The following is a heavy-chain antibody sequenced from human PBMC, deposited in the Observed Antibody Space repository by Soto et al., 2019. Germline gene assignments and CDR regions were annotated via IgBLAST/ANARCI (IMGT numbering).Heavy chain of an antibody. CDR3: AKGGWYYTFDY. Sequence: GGSLRLFSAASGFTFSSFAMRWVRQVPGKGLEWVSSISGSGDGTYYADSVKGRFTISRDNSKNRLSLQMNSLRAEDTAVYYCAKGGWYYTFDYWGRGTLVTAPQ. D-gene: IGHD6-19*01. V-gene: IGHV3-23*01. CDR1: GFTFSSFA. CDR2: ISGSGDGT. J-gene: IGHJ4*02.